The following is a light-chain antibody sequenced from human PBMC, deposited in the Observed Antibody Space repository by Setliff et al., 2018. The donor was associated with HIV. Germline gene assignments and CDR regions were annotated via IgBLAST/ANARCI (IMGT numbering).Light chain of an antibody. J-gene: IGLJ1*01. CDR2: DVS. V-gene: IGLV2-14*03. CDR3: SSYTSSSPYV. Sequence: QSALTQPASVSGSPGQSIIISCTGTSSDVGGYNYVSWYQQHPGKAPKLMICDVSNRPSGVSNRFSGSKSGNTASLTISGLQAEDEADYYCSSYTSSSPYVFGTGTKGTVL. CDR1: SSDVGGYNY.